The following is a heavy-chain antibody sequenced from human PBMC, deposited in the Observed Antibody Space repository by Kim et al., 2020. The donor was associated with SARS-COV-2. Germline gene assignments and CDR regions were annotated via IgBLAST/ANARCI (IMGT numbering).Heavy chain of an antibody. D-gene: IGHD6-19*01. V-gene: IGHV1-18*01. J-gene: IGHJ5*02. CDR1: GYTFTSYG. Sequence: ASVKVSCKASGYTFTSYGISWVRQAPGQGLEWMGWISAYNGNTNYAQKLQGRVTMTTDTSTSTAYMELRSLRSDDTAVYYCARNGYDYSSGSTPRNWFDPWGQGTLVTVSS. CDR3: ARNGYDYSSGSTPRNWFDP. CDR2: ISAYNGNT.